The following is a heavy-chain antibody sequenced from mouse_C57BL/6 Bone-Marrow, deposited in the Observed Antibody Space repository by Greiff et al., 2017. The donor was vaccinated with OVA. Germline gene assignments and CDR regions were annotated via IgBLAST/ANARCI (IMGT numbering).Heavy chain of an antibody. CDR3: ARHEEDYYGSSFYAMDY. Sequence: VQLQQSGAELVKPGASVKLSCKASGYTFTEYTIHWVKQRSGQGLEWIGWFYPGSGSIKYNEKFKDKATLTADKSSSTVYMELSRLTSEDSAVHFCARHEEDYYGSSFYAMDYWGQGTSVTVSS. J-gene: IGHJ4*01. CDR1: GYTFTEYT. D-gene: IGHD1-1*01. CDR2: FYPGSGSI. V-gene: IGHV1-62-2*01.